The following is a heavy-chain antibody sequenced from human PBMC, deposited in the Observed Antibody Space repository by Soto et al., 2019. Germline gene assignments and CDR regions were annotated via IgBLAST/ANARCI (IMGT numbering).Heavy chain of an antibody. CDR1: GFTFGGYA. V-gene: IGHV3-49*04. Sequence: PGGSLRLSCTTSGFTFGGYAMSWVRQAPGKGLEWVGFIRGKVYSGTTEYAASVRGRLTISRDDSKSIAYLQMNSLEREDTAVYYCARGRSSREFYPTYFDYWGQGTLVTVSS. J-gene: IGHJ4*02. D-gene: IGHD3-10*01. CDR2: IRGKVYSGTT. CDR3: ARGRSSREFYPTYFDY.